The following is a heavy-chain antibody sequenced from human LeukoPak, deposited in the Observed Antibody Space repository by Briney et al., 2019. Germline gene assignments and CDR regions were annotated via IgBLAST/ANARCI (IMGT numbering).Heavy chain of an antibody. D-gene: IGHD3-9*01. CDR1: GFTFSSYA. Sequence: GGSLRLSCAASGFTFSSYAMSWVRQAPGKGLEWVSAISGSGGSTYYADSVKGRFTISRDNSKNSLYLQMNSLRAEDTAVYYCARDRDYDIPFDYWGQGTLVTVSS. J-gene: IGHJ4*02. CDR3: ARDRDYDIPFDY. CDR2: ISGSGGST. V-gene: IGHV3-23*01.